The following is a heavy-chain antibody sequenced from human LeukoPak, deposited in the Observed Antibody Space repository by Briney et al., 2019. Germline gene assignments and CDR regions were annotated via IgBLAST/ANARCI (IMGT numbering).Heavy chain of an antibody. CDR3: ARRGDP. V-gene: IGHV4-39*01. J-gene: IGHJ5*02. D-gene: IGHD3-16*01. CDR1: GGSISSGSYY. CDR2: IYYSGIT. Sequence: SETLSLTCTVSGGSISSGSYYWGWIRQPPGKGLEWIGSIYYSGITHYKPPLKSRVTISADTSKNQFSLKLSSVTAADTAVYYCARRGDPWGQGTLVTASS.